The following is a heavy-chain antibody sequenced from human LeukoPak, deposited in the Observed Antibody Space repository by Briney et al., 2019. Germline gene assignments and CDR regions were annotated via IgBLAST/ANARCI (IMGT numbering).Heavy chain of an antibody. Sequence: ASVKVSCKASGYTFASFGITWVRQAPGQGLEWMGWINTHNGDTNYAQKLQGRVTMTTDTSTSTAYMELRSLRSDDTAVYYCARGGGDYAYYYYYYYMDVWGKGTTVTVSS. CDR3: ARGGGDYAYYYYYYYMDV. D-gene: IGHD2-21*02. CDR2: INTHNGDT. CDR1: GYTFASFG. V-gene: IGHV1-18*01. J-gene: IGHJ6*03.